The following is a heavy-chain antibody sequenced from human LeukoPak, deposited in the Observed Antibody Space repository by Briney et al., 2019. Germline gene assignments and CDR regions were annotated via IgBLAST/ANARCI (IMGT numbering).Heavy chain of an antibody. V-gene: IGHV1-46*01. CDR1: GYTFTSYY. J-gene: IGHJ3*02. Sequence: AASVKVSXKASGYTFTSYYMHWVRQAPGQGLEWMGIINPSGGSTSYAQKFQGRVTMTRDTSTSTVYMELSSLRSEDTAVYYCARPQNDYGDAQAFDIWGQGIMVTVSS. D-gene: IGHD4-17*01. CDR3: ARPQNDYGDAQAFDI. CDR2: INPSGGST.